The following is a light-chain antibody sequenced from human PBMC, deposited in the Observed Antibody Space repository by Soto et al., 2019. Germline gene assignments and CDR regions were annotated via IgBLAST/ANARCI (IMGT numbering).Light chain of an antibody. CDR1: QTFSRN. J-gene: IGKJ1*01. Sequence: EMVLTQSPASLSVSLGETATLSCRTSQTFSRNLAWYQHKPGQPPRLLIYAASTRVTGIPARFSGSRSGSEFTLTISSVQSEDCAVYYCHQYNYWPPEKFGQGTKVDI. CDR2: AAS. CDR3: HQYNYWPPEK. V-gene: IGKV3-15*01.